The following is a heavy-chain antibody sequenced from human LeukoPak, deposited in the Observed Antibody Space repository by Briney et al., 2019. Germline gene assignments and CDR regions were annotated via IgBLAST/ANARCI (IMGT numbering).Heavy chain of an antibody. CDR1: GGSISSSSYY. Sequence: PSETLSLTCTVSGGSISSSSYYWGWIRQPPGKGLEWIGSIYYSGSTYYNPSLKSRVTISVDTSKNQFSLKLSSVTAADTAVYYCARRLRLGELSFNDYWGQGTLDSVSS. CDR2: IYYSGST. V-gene: IGHV4-39*01. J-gene: IGHJ4*02. D-gene: IGHD3-16*02. CDR3: ARRLRLGELSFNDY.